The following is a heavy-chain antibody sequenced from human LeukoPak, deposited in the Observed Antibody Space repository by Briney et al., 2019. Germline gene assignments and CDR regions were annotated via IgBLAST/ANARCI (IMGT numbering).Heavy chain of an antibody. CDR2: IDWNDDK. J-gene: IGHJ5*02. D-gene: IGHD3/OR15-3a*01. Sequence: SGPTLVNPTQTLTLTCTFSGFSLSTNAVGVGWICQPPGKALEWLALIDWNDDKRYSPSLKSRLTITRDTSKKNQVVLTMANMDPVDTATYYCAHTREIDFRFSYWFDPWGQGTLVTVSS. CDR3: AHTREIDFRFSYWFDP. V-gene: IGHV2-5*01. CDR1: GFSLSTNAVG.